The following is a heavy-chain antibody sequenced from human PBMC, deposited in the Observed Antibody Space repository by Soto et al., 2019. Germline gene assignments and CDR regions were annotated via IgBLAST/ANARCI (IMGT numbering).Heavy chain of an antibody. CDR2: IITIFGTA. CDR3: ARDPSASAAAGTTGY. Sequence: ASVKVSCKASGGTFSSYAISWVRQAPGQGLEWMGGIITIFGTANYAQKFQGRVTITADKSTSTAYMELSSLRSEDTDVYYCARDPSASAAAGTTGYWGQGTLVTVSS. J-gene: IGHJ4*02. V-gene: IGHV1-69*06. D-gene: IGHD6-13*01. CDR1: GGTFSSYA.